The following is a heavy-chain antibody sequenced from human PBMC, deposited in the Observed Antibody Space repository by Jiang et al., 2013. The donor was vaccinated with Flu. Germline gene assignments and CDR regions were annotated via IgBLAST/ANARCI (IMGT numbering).Heavy chain of an antibody. CDR2: INTKTGNP. CDR3: ARVWSAGGYHYYGMDV. CDR1: GYTFTTYA. D-gene: IGHD2-15*01. J-gene: IGHJ6*02. Sequence: SVKVSCKASGYTFTTYAMNWVRQAPGQGLESMGWINTKTGNPTYAQGFTGRFVFSLDTSVSTAYLQISSLKAEDTAVYYCARVWSAGGYHYYGMDVWGQGTTVTVSS. V-gene: IGHV7-4-1*02.